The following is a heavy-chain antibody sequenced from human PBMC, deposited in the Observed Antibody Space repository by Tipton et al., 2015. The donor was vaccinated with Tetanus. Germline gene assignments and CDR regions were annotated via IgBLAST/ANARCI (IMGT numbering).Heavy chain of an antibody. Sequence: TLSLTCTVSGVSISSYYWSWIRQSPGKGLEWIGYIFYAGSTNSNPSLKSRVTISVDKAKNQFSLKLTSVTAADTAVSYCASATELAIMTGYDNWGPGTQVTVSS. J-gene: IGHJ4*02. CDR1: GVSISSYY. CDR2: IFYAGST. V-gene: IGHV4-59*01. D-gene: IGHD3-9*01. CDR3: ASATELAIMTGYDN.